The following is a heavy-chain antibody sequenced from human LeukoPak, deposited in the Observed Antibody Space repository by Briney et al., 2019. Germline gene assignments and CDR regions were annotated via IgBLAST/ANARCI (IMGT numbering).Heavy chain of an antibody. Sequence: PGGSLRLSCAASGFTFNSYSMNWVRQAPGKGLEWVSSISSSSSSIYYADSVKGRFTISRDNARNSLYLQMNSLRAEDMAVYYCARASGDIVETATMGSYWGQGTLVTVSS. CDR3: ARASGDIVETATMGSY. J-gene: IGHJ4*02. CDR2: ISSSSSSI. CDR1: GFTFNSYS. V-gene: IGHV3-21*01. D-gene: IGHD5-18*01.